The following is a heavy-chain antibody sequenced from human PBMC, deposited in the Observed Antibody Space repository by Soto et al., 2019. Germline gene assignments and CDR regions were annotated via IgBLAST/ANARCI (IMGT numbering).Heavy chain of an antibody. V-gene: IGHV4-34*01. J-gene: IGHJ6*03. CDR2: INDSGDI. CDR3: ARGLILWFGELSRRGGYYYYMDV. D-gene: IGHD3-10*01. CDR1: GGSFSGYQ. Sequence: QVQLQQGGAGLLKPSETLSLTCAVYGGSFSGYQWSWIRQTPGKGLEWIGGINDSGDINYNPSLKSRVTILVDSPKKQISLRLSSVPAAETAVYYCARGLILWFGELSRRGGYYYYMDVWGKGTTVTVSS.